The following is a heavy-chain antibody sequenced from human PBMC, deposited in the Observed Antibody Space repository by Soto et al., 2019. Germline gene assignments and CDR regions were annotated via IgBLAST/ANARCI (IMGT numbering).Heavy chain of an antibody. D-gene: IGHD2-8*01. V-gene: IGHV3-48*02. CDR1: GFDFSRHD. CDR2: INRRGVT. J-gene: IGHJ4*02. Sequence: PGGSLRLSCAASGFDFSRHDMNWVRQAPGKGLEWVSYINRRGVTHYADSVEGRFTISRDNAQNSLFLQMLSLREEDTAVYYCARDAAETNSYYIDFWGQGALVTVSS. CDR3: ARDAAETNSYYIDF.